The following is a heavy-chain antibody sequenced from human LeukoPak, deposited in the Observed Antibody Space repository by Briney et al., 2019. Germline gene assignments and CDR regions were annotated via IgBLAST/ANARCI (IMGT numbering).Heavy chain of an antibody. J-gene: IGHJ4*02. D-gene: IGHD3-22*01. V-gene: IGHV3-21*01. CDR1: GFTFSSYS. CDR3: ARTLLDSSGYYTDVDYFDY. CDR2: ISSSSSYI. Sequence: GGSLRLSCAASGFTFSSYSMNWVRQAPGKGLEWVSSISSSSSYIYYADSVKGRFTISRDNAKNSLYLQMNSLRAEDTAVYYCARTLLDSSGYYTDVDYFDYWGQGTLVTVSS.